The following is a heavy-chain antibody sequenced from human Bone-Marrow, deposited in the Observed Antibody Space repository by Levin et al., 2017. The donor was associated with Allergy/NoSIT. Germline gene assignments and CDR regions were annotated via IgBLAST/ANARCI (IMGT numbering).Heavy chain of an antibody. CDR2: ISGSGGST. V-gene: IGHV3-23*01. CDR1: GFTFSSYA. Sequence: GGSLRLSCAASGFTFSSYAMSWVRQAPGKGLEWVSAISGSGGSTYYADSVKGRFTISRDNSKNTLYLQMNSLRAEDTAVYYCAKGKKEGSSSSGYYFDYWGQGTLVTVSS. D-gene: IGHD6-6*01. CDR3: AKGKKEGSSSSGYYFDY. J-gene: IGHJ4*02.